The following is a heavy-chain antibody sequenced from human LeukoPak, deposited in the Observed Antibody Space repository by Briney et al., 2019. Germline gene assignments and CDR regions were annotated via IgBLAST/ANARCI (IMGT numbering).Heavy chain of an antibody. V-gene: IGHV3-30*04. Sequence: GGSLRLSCAACGFTFSSYAMHWVRQAPGKGLEWVAVISYDGSNKYYADSVKGRFTISRDNSKNTLYLQMNSLRAEDTAVYYCAREFARIAAAGTPPYYYGMDVWGQGTTVTVSS. CDR1: GFTFSSYA. J-gene: IGHJ6*02. CDR3: AREFARIAAAGTPPYYYGMDV. D-gene: IGHD6-13*01. CDR2: ISYDGSNK.